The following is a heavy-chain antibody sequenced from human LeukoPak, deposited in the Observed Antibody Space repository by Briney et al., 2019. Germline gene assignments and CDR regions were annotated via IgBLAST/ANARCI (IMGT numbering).Heavy chain of an antibody. J-gene: IGHJ4*02. CDR1: GFTFSSYA. CDR2: ISSNGGST. D-gene: IGHD6-13*01. Sequence: GGSLRLSCSASGFTFSSYAMHWVRQAPGKGLEYVSAISSNGGSTYYADSVKGRFTISRDNSKNTLYLQMSSLRAEDTAVYYCVGYSSSWYVGMVYWGQGTLVTVSS. CDR3: VGYSSSWYVGMVY. V-gene: IGHV3-64D*06.